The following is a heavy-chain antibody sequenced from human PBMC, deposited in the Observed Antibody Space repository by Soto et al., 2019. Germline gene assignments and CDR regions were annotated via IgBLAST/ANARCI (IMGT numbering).Heavy chain of an antibody. CDR2: IFYTGST. Sequence: SETLSLTRTVSGDSMNNFYWSWIRQPPGKTLEWIGNIFYTGSTTYNPSLESRITMSVDTSKNQFSLRLSSVSAADTAVYFCAKYRRTAAEGYTLDYWGRGTLVTVSS. J-gene: IGHJ4*02. D-gene: IGHD6-13*01. CDR3: AKYRRTAAEGYTLDY. V-gene: IGHV4-59*01. CDR1: GDSMNNFY.